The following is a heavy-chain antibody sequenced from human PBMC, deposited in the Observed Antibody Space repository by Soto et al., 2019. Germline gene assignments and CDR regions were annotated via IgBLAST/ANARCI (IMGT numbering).Heavy chain of an antibody. CDR1: GFSLSTSGVG. J-gene: IGHJ4*02. D-gene: IGHD3-10*01. V-gene: IGHV2-5*01. CDR3: AHRRFSEAYGSGSYYFDY. CDR2: IYWNDDK. Sequence: QITLKESGPTLVKPTQTLTLTCTFSGFSLSTSGVGVGWIRQPPGKALEWLALIYWNDDKRYSPSLKSRLTITKDTSKNQVVLTMTNMDPVDTATYYCAHRRFSEAYGSGSYYFDYWGQGTLVTVSS.